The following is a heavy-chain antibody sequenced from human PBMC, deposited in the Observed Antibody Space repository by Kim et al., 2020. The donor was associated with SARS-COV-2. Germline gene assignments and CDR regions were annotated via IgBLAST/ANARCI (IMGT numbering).Heavy chain of an antibody. D-gene: IGHD2-2*01. CDR2: IYSSGST. J-gene: IGHJ5*02. V-gene: IGHV4-59*08. Sequence: SETLSLTCTVSGGSISSYYWSWIRQPPGKGLEWIGYIYSSGSTTYNPSLKSRVTMSVDSSKNQFSLQLSSVTATDTAVSYCARHLFASSTSWDNWFVPWG. CDR3: ARHLFASSTSWDNWFVP. CDR1: GGSISSYY.